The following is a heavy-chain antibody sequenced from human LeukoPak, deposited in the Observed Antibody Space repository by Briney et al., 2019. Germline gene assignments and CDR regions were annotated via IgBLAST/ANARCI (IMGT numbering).Heavy chain of an antibody. CDR3: AKRATDDSLDI. Sequence: PGGSLRLSCAASGFTFSGYGIHWVRQAPGKGLEWVAVVSYDGSNQYYADSVKGRFTPSRDNSKNTVSLQMNSLRAEDTAVYYCAKRATDDSLDIWGQGTMVTVSS. J-gene: IGHJ3*02. D-gene: IGHD5-12*01. CDR2: VSYDGSNQ. V-gene: IGHV3-30*18. CDR1: GFTFSGYG.